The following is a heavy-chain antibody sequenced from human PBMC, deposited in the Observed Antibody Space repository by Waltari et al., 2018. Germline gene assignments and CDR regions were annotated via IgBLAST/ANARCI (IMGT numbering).Heavy chain of an antibody. CDR2: VNPKDGGT. D-gene: IGHD2-21*02. J-gene: IGHJ4*02. CDR3: AREYCGGDCRLFDY. CDR1: RDAVTEHY. V-gene: IGHV1-2*02. Sequence: LVQSGAEVMKPGASVPVSCKASRDAVTEHYIHRVRQAPGQGLEWMGWVNPKDGGTNYAQSFAGRITVTWDSSISTAYMEFSGLTSGDTAVYFCAREYCGGDCRLFDYWGQGTLVTVSS.